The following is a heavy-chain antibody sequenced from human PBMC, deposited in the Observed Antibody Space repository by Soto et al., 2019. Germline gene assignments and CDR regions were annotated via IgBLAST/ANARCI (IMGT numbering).Heavy chain of an antibody. J-gene: IGHJ4*02. CDR3: AGSTILETGSAPFDY. CDR1: GYTFTGHY. V-gene: IGHV1-2*02. Sequence: QVQLVQSGAEGKKPGASVKVSCKASGYTFTGHYMHWVRQAPGQGPEWMGWINPKNGDTIYAQKFQGRVTMTRDTSISTAYMELSRLRSDDTAVYFCAGSTILETGSAPFDYWGQGPLVTVSS. D-gene: IGHD2-8*02. CDR2: INPKNGDT.